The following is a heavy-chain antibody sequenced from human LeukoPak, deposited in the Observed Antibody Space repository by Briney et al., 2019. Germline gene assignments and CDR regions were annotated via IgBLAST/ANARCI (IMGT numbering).Heavy chain of an antibody. V-gene: IGHV1-69*04. Sequence: ASVNVSCKASGGTFRSYGINWVRQAPGQGLEWIGRVIPVFGITHYAQRFQGRVTITADKDTSTVDMELTSLRFEDTAVYYCSRAAGGLVGAMESEYHQYAMDVWGQGTTVTVSS. D-gene: IGHD1-26*01. CDR3: SRAAGGLVGAMESEYHQYAMDV. J-gene: IGHJ6*02. CDR1: GGTFRSYG. CDR2: VIPVFGIT.